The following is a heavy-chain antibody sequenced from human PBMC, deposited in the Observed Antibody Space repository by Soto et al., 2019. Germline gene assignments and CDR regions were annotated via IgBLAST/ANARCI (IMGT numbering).Heavy chain of an antibody. CDR2: IYYSGST. D-gene: IGHD3-10*01. CDR3: ARHRAQKHTYGSGSYSPLYYFDY. V-gene: IGHV4-59*08. Sequence: SETLSLTCTVSGGSISSYYWSWIRQPPGKGLEWIGYIYYSGSTNYNPSLKSRVTISVDTSKNQFSLKLSSVTAADTAVYYCARHRAQKHTYGSGSYSPLYYFDYWGQGTLVTVSS. CDR1: GGSISSYY. J-gene: IGHJ4*02.